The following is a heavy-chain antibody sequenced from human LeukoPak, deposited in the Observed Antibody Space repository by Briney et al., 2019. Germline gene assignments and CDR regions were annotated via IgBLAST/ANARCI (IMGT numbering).Heavy chain of an antibody. CDR1: GGTFSSSA. V-gene: IGHV1-69*04. D-gene: IGHD4/OR15-4a*01. CDR2: IIPFLNIT. CDR3: ARDQGLTAPPPYGLDV. Sequence: GASVKVSCKTSGGTFSSSAITWVRQAPGQGLEWMGRIIPFLNITSYAQKFQGRVTITTDTSKSTVYMELSSLRSAETAVYYCARDQGLTAPPPYGLDVWGQGTTVIVSS. J-gene: IGHJ6*02.